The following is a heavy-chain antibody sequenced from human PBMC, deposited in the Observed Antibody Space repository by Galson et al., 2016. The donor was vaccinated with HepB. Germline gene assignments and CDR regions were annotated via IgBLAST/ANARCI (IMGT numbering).Heavy chain of an antibody. D-gene: IGHD1-26*01. J-gene: IGHJ3*02. CDR1: EFTFSSYA. CDR3: ARQELMGVGPFDI. Sequence: SLRLSCAASEFTFSSYAMSWVRQAPGKGLEWVSAIDSSGHSTYYTDSVTGRFTISRDNSKNTLYLQMNSLRYEDTAVYYCARQELMGVGPFDIWGQGTMVTVSS. V-gene: IGHV3-23*01. CDR2: IDSSGHST.